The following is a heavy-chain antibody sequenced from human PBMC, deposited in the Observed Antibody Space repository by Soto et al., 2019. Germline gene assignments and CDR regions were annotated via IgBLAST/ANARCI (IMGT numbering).Heavy chain of an antibody. D-gene: IGHD2-15*01. CDR1: GFTFSSYS. CDR3: AKDAFCSGGSCYSYYYYYGMDV. V-gene: IGHV3-21*04. CDR2: ISSSSSYI. J-gene: IGHJ6*02. Sequence: PGGSLRLSCAASGFTFSSYSMNWVRQAPGKGLEWVSSISSSSSYIYYADSVKGRFTISRDNAKNSLYLQMNSLRAGDTAVYYCAKDAFCSGGSCYSYYYYYGMDVWGQGTTVTVSS.